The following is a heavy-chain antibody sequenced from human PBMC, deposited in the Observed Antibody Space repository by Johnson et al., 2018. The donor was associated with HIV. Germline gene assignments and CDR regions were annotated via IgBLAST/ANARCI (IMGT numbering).Heavy chain of an antibody. J-gene: IGHJ3*02. CDR1: GFTFSSYD. Sequence: VQLVESGGGLVQPGGSLRLSCAASGFTFSSYDMHWVLQATGKGLEWVSGIGTAGDTYYPGSVKGRFTISRENAKNSLYLQMNSLRAGDTAVYYCARKGWARGAFEIWGKGTMVTVSS. CDR3: ARKGWARGAFEI. CDR2: IGTAGDT. V-gene: IGHV3-13*01. D-gene: IGHD1-26*01.